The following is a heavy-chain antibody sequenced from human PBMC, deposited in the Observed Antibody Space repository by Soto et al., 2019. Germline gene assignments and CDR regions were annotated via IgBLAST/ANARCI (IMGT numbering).Heavy chain of an antibody. V-gene: IGHV4-61*01. Sequence: SETLSLTCTVSGGSVSSGSYYWSWIRQPPGKGLEWIGYIYYSGSTNYNPSLKSRVTISVDTSKNQFSLKPSSVTAADTAVYYCASTRDGYNLGFDYWGQGTLVTVSS. J-gene: IGHJ4*02. D-gene: IGHD5-12*01. CDR2: IYYSGST. CDR3: ASTRDGYNLGFDY. CDR1: GGSVSSGSYY.